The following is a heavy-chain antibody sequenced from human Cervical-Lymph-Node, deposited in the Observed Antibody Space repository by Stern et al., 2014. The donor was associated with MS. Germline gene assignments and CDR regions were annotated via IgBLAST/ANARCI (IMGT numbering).Heavy chain of an antibody. CDR1: GDSINSNKW. V-gene: IGHV4-4*02. CDR3: ARKPDY. J-gene: IGHJ4*02. Sequence: QLQLQESGPGLVKPSGTLSLTCAVSGDSINSNKWWSWVRQPPGKGLEWVGEIYHTGDTNYNPSLKSRVTMSVDKSKNEFLLKLSSVTAADTAVYYCARKPDYWGQGTLVTVSS. CDR2: IYHTGDT.